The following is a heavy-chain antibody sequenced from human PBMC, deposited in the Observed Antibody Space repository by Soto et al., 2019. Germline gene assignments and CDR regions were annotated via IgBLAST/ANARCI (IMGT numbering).Heavy chain of an antibody. V-gene: IGHV3-30*18. J-gene: IGHJ1*01. CDR2: VDHYGRNT. Sequence: VQLVESGGGVVQPGRSLRLSCAASGFTFSDSAMHWASQAPGKGLEGVAVVDHYGRNTHYADSVKGRFTISRDSSKNTGSLEMTSLRAEDTGGYYCAKGGRQWLVTSDVTYWGQGALVTVSS. CDR1: GFTFSDSA. D-gene: IGHD6-19*01. CDR3: AKGGRQWLVTSDVTY.